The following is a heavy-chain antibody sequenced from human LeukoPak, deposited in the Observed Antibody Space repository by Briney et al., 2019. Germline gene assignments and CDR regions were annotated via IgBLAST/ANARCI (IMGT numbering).Heavy chain of an antibody. J-gene: IGHJ4*02. Sequence: PSETLSLTCTVSGGSISSGGYYWSWIRQHPGKGLERIGYIYYSGSTYYNPSLKSRVTISVDTSKNQFSLKLSSVTAADTAVYYCARAGIVGALETEFDYWGQGTLVTVSS. CDR1: GGSISSGGYY. CDR3: ARAGIVGALETEFDY. V-gene: IGHV4-31*03. D-gene: IGHD1-26*01. CDR2: IYYSGST.